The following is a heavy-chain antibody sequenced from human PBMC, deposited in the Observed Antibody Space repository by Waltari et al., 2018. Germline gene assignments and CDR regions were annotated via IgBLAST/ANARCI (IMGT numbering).Heavy chain of an antibody. CDR1: GYSISSGCY. Sequence: QVQLQESGPGLVKPSETLSLTCDVSGYSISSGCYWGWSRQPPGKGLGWIGSIYHGGSTYQNPSLKSLLTISLDTSKNQFSLKLSSVTAADTAVFYCARHPEQLVGYWYFDLWGRGTLVTVSS. CDR2: IYHGGST. CDR3: ARHPEQLVGYWYFDL. J-gene: IGHJ2*01. D-gene: IGHD6-6*01. V-gene: IGHV4-38-2*01.